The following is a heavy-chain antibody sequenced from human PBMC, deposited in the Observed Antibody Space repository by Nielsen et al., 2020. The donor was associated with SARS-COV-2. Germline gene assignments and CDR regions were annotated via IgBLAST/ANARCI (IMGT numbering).Heavy chain of an antibody. J-gene: IGHJ5*02. CDR2: IYWDDDK. CDR1: GFSLSTSGVG. Sequence: SGPTLVKPTQTLTLTCTFSGFSLSTSGVGVGWIRQPPGKALEWLALIYWDDDKRYSPSLKSRLTITKDTSKNQVVLTMTNMDPVDTATYYCAHSTHGYYDILTGYYMGWFDPWGQGTLVTVSS. CDR3: AHSTHGYYDILTGYYMGWFDP. V-gene: IGHV2-5*02. D-gene: IGHD3-9*01.